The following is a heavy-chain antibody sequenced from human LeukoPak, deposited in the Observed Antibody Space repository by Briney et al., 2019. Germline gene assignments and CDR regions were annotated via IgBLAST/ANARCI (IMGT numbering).Heavy chain of an antibody. D-gene: IGHD3-22*01. CDR2: ISGSGDNT. Sequence: GSLRLSCAASGFTFSSYAMSWVRQAPGKGLEWVSGISGSGDNTYYADSVKGRFTIPRDNSKNTLYVQVNSLGTEDTAAFYCAKGSYYDSSGSFYFDYWGQGTLVTVSS. CDR1: GFTFSSYA. J-gene: IGHJ4*02. V-gene: IGHV3-23*01. CDR3: AKGSYYDSSGSFYFDY.